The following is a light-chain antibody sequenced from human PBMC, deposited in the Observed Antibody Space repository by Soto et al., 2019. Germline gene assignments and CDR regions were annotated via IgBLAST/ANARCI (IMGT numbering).Light chain of an antibody. V-gene: IGLV2-8*01. CDR1: NSDVGGYNY. CDR3: SSYAGSTTFDV. J-gene: IGLJ1*01. Sequence: QSALTQPPSASGSPGQSVAISCTGTNSDVGGYNYVSWYQQHPGKAPKLMIYDVNKRPSGAPDRFSGSKSGNTASLTVSGLQAEDEADYYCSSYAGSTTFDVFGTGTKLTAL. CDR2: DVN.